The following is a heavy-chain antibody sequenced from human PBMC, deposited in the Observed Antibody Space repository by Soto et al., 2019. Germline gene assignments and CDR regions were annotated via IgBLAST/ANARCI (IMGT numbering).Heavy chain of an antibody. CDR2: ISHDGSNK. Sequence: PGGSLRLSCAASGFTFSSYAMHWVRQAPGKGLEWVAVISHDGSNKYYADSVKGRFTISRDNSKNTLYLQMNSLRAEDTAVYYCARDLRLESTALVLLFDYWGQGTLVTVSS. D-gene: IGHD5-18*01. V-gene: IGHV3-30-3*01. CDR1: GFTFSSYA. CDR3: ARDLRLESTALVLLFDY. J-gene: IGHJ4*02.